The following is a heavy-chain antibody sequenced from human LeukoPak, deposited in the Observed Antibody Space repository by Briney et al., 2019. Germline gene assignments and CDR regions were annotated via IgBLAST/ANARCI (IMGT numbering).Heavy chain of an antibody. J-gene: IGHJ3*02. CDR3: ARGRYYYDSSGYYHDAFDI. CDR2: INHSGST. V-gene: IGHV4-34*01. CDR1: GGSCSGYY. D-gene: IGHD3-22*01. Sequence: PSETLSLTCAVYGGSCSGYYWSWIRQPPGKGLEWIGEINHSGSTNYNPSLKSRVTISVDTSKNQFSLKLSSVTAADTAVYYCARGRYYYDSSGYYHDAFDIWGQGTMVTVSS.